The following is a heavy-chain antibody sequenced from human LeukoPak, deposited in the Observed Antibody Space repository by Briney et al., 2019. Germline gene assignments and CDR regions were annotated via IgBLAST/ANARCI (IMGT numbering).Heavy chain of an antibody. V-gene: IGHV3-23*01. CDR3: AKDGTMIVVNYFDY. CDR2: ISGSGGST. CDR1: GFTVSSNY. J-gene: IGHJ4*02. D-gene: IGHD3-22*01. Sequence: GGSLRLSCAASGFTVSSNYMSWVRQAPGKGLEWVSAISGSGGSTYYADSVKGRFTISRDNSKNTLCLQMNSLRAEDTAVYYCAKDGTMIVVNYFDYWGQGTLVTVSS.